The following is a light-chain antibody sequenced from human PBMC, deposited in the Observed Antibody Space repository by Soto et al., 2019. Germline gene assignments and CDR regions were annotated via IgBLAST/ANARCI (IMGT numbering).Light chain of an antibody. CDR2: KAS. V-gene: IGKV1-5*03. Sequence: DIQMTQSPSTLSASVRDRVTITCRASQTISSWLAWFQQRPGRAPKFLIYKASSLKNGVPLRFSGSGSGTQFTLTNSSLQPDDFATYYCQQYNSPWTFGQGTMVDIK. CDR3: QQYNSPWT. CDR1: QTISSW. J-gene: IGKJ1*01.